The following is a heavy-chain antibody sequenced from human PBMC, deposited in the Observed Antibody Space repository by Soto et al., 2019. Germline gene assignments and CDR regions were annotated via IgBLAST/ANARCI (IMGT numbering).Heavy chain of an antibody. D-gene: IGHD6-13*01. Sequence: QVQLVESGGGLVKPGGSLSLSCAASGFTFSDYYMTWIRQAPGKGLEWVSYISSSSNSIYYADSVRGRFTVSRDNAKNSLFLQMNSLRAEDTAVYYCARRAAAGRSFDYWGLGTLVTVSS. CDR1: GFTFSDYY. V-gene: IGHV3-11*01. CDR2: ISSSSNSI. CDR3: ARRAAAGRSFDY. J-gene: IGHJ4*02.